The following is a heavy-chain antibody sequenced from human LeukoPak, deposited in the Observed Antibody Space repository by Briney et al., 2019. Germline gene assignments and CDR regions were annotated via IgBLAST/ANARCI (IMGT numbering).Heavy chain of an antibody. Sequence: GASVKVSCKASGYTFTSYGISWVRQAPGQGLEWMGRIIPIFGIANYAQKFQGRVTITADKSTSTAYMELSSLRSEDTAVYYCARSGFGDTLVYWGQGTLVTVSS. CDR2: IIPIFGIA. D-gene: IGHD3-10*01. CDR3: ARSGFGDTLVY. V-gene: IGHV1-69*04. CDR1: GYTFTSYG. J-gene: IGHJ4*02.